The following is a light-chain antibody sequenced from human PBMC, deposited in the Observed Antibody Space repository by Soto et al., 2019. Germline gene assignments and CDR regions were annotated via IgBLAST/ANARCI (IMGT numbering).Light chain of an antibody. CDR3: SSYTSNSTLDV. CDR1: RSDVGAYNY. J-gene: IGLJ1*01. CDR2: EVT. V-gene: IGLV2-14*01. Sequence: QSALTQPASVSGSPGQSIAISCTGTRSDVGAYNYVSWYQQHPGKAPKLMISEVTNRPSGVSDRFSGSKSGNTASLTISGLQAEDEADYYCSSYTSNSTLDVFGTGTKVTVL.